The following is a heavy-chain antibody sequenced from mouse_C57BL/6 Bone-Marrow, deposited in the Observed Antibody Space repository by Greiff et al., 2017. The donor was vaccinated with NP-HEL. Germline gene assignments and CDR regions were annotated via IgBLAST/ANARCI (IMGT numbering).Heavy chain of an antibody. J-gene: IGHJ4*01. CDR3: ARPNYYGSRMDY. D-gene: IGHD1-1*01. CDR2: ISSGGSYT. Sequence: EVKLVESGGDLVKPGGSLKLSCAASGFTFSSYGMSWVRQTPDKRLEWVATISSGGSYTYYPDSVKGRFTISRDNAKNTLYLQMSSLKSEDTAMYYCARPNYYGSRMDYWGQGTSVTVSS. CDR1: GFTFSSYG. V-gene: IGHV5-6*01.